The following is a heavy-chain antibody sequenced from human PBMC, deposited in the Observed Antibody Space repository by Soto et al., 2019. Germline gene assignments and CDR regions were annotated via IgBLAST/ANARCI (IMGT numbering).Heavy chain of an antibody. J-gene: IGHJ6*02. V-gene: IGHV3-11*01. CDR2: ISSSGSTI. D-gene: IGHD3-22*01. CDR1: GFTFSDYY. CDR3: ARGEIRITMIVLDYGMDV. Sequence: GSLLLSCSASGFTFSDYYMSWIRQAPGKGLEWVSYISSSGSTIYYADSVKGRFTISRDNAKNSLYLQMNSLRAEDTAVYYCARGEIRITMIVLDYGMDVWGQGTKVTVYS.